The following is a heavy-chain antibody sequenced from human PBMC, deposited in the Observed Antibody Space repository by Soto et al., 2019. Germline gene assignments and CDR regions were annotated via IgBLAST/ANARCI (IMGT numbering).Heavy chain of an antibody. CDR3: ARTYVPGIAAFDP. CDR1: GFTFSNYF. J-gene: IGHJ5*02. CDR2: MSGDGKTI. Sequence: GGSLRLSCAASGFTFSNYFMHWVRQVPGEGLVWVSRMSGDGKTISYADSVKGRFTISRDNAKNTLYLQMNSLRVEDTAVYYCARTYVPGIAAFDPWGPGTLVTVSS. D-gene: IGHD1-1*01. V-gene: IGHV3-74*01.